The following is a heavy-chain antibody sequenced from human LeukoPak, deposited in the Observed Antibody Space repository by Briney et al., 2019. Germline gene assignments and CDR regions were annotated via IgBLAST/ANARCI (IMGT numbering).Heavy chain of an antibody. CDR1: GYSINNYW. J-gene: IGHJ5*02. CDR2: IYPADSDI. Sequence: GESLKISCKGSGYSINNYWIGWVRQMPGKGLEWMGIIYPADSDIRFSPSFQGQVTISADKSISTVYLQWSSLKASDTAMYYCARQEYCSGGSCYTWFDPWGQGTLVTVSS. V-gene: IGHV5-51*01. CDR3: ARQEYCSGGSCYTWFDP. D-gene: IGHD2-15*01.